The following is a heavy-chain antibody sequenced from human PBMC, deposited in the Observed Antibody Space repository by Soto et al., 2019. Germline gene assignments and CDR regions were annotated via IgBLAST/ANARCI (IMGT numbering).Heavy chain of an antibody. CDR1: GDSISSGGFS. J-gene: IGHJ4*02. Sequence: SETLSLTCAVSGDSISSGGFSWSWIRQPPGKGLEWIGYIYHSGTSFYNPSLKSRVTISVDGSKNQFSLKVNSVTAADTAVYYCARHVNLPLAGTGFDSWGRGTLVTVSS. CDR3: ARHVNLPLAGTGFDS. V-gene: IGHV4-30-2*01. CDR2: IYHSGTS. D-gene: IGHD6-19*01.